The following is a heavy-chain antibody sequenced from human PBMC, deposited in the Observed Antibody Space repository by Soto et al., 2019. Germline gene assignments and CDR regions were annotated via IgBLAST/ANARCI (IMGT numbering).Heavy chain of an antibody. V-gene: IGHV3-23*01. CDR1: GFTFSSYA. D-gene: IGHD6-6*01. Sequence: EVQLLESGGGLVQPGESLRLSCAASGFTFSSYAMSWVRQAPGKGLEWVSVISGSDDSTYYADSVKGRFTISRDNSKNTLYLQMNSLRAEDTVVYYCAKRRSSSTFDYWGQGTLVTVSS. CDR2: ISGSDDST. J-gene: IGHJ4*02. CDR3: AKRRSSSTFDY.